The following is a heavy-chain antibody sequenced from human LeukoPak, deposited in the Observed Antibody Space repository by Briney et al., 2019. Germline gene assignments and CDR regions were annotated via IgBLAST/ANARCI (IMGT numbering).Heavy chain of an antibody. V-gene: IGHV4-34*01. D-gene: IGHD3-22*01. J-gene: IGHJ3*02. CDR3: ARDQYYYDSSNAFDI. CDR2: INHSGST. Sequence: SETLSLTCTVSGGSISSYYWSWIRQPPGKGLEWIGEINHSGSTNYNPSLKSRVTISVDTSKNQFSLKLSSVTAADTAVYYCARDQYYYDSSNAFDIWGQGTMVTVSS. CDR1: GGSISSYY.